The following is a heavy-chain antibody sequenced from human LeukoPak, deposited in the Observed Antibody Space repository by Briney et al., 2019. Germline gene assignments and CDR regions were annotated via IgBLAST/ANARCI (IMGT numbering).Heavy chain of an antibody. Sequence: GGSLRLSCAASGFTFSSYEMNWVRQAPGKGLEWVSYISSSGSTIYYADSVKGRFTISRDNAKNSLYLQMNSLRAEDTAVYYCARGPDIVVVVAAAPGWFDPWGQETLVTVSS. J-gene: IGHJ5*02. CDR2: ISSSGSTI. D-gene: IGHD2-15*01. CDR3: ARGPDIVVVVAAAPGWFDP. V-gene: IGHV3-48*03. CDR1: GFTFSSYE.